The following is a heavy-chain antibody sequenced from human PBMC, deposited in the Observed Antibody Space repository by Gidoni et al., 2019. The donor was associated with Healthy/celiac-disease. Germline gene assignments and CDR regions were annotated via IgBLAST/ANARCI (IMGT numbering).Heavy chain of an antibody. CDR1: GFTCSYYY. Sequence: QVQLVASGGGFVKPVGSLSISCAASGFTCSYYYMSWIRQAPGKGLEWVSYISSSSSYTNHADSVKGRFTISRDNAKNSLYLQMNSLRAEDTAVYYCARVKGEYFQHWGQGTLVTVSS. J-gene: IGHJ1*01. CDR2: ISSSSSYT. V-gene: IGHV3-11*05. CDR3: ARVKGEYFQH.